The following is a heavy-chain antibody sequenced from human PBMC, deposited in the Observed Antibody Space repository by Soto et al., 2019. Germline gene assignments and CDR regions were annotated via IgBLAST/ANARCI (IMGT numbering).Heavy chain of an antibody. CDR1: GFTFSSYA. J-gene: IGHJ4*02. CDR3: AKDDPLVDYFDY. D-gene: IGHD3-3*02. Sequence: EVQLLESGGGLVQPGGSLRLSCAASGFTFSSYAMSWVRQAPAKGLEWVSAISGSGGSTYYADSVTGRFTISRDNSKNTLYLQMNSLRAEDTAVYYCAKDDPLVDYFDYWGQGTLVTVSS. V-gene: IGHV3-23*01. CDR2: ISGSGGST.